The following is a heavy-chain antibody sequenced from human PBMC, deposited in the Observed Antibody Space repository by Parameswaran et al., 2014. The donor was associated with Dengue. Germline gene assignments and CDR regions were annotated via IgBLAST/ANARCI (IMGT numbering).Heavy chain of an antibody. D-gene: IGHD3-10*01. CDR3: ARGRGDLQH. Sequence: ASETLSLTCTVSGGSISRYYWSWIRQPPGKGLEWIGYFYSSGSANYNPSLKSRVTISVDTSKNQFSLKLSSVTAADTAVYYCARGRGDLQHWGQGTLVTVSS. CDR2: FYSSGSA. J-gene: IGHJ1*01. V-gene: IGHV4-59*13. CDR1: GGSISRYY.